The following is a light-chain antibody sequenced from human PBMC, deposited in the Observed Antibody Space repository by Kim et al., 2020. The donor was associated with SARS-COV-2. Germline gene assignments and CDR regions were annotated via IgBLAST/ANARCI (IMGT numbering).Light chain of an antibody. V-gene: IGKV3-15*01. CDR3: QQYNIWPLT. CDR2: DAS. Sequence: SVSTGKSATRSCRASQSHNMILALYEQKPGQSPRRLIYDASTGASGIPTRFSGSGSGTEFALSISSLQSEDFAVYYCQQYNIWPLTFGGGTKLEI. J-gene: IGKJ4*01. CDR1: QSHNMI.